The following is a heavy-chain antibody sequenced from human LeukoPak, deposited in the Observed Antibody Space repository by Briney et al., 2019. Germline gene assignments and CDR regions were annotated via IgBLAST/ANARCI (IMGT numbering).Heavy chain of an antibody. J-gene: IGHJ5*02. D-gene: IGHD1-26*01. CDR3: ARGVEEWELLRQTNWFDP. V-gene: IGHV4-39*07. CDR2: IYYTGST. CDR1: GGSISSSSYY. Sequence: WETLSLTCTVSGGSISSSSYYWGWIRQPPGKGLEWIGCIYYTGSTYYNPSLKSRVTISVDTSKNQFSLKLSSVTAADTAVYYCARGVEEWELLRQTNWFDPWGQGTLVTVSS.